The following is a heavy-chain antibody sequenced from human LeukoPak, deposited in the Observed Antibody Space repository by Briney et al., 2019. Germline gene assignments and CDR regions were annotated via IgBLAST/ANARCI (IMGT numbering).Heavy chain of an antibody. D-gene: IGHD3-22*01. CDR2: ISGNGGST. Sequence: GGSLRLSCAASGFTFSDYAITWVRQAPGKGLEWVSHISGNGGSTSYADSVRGRFTVSRDNSKNMLYLQMNSLRVDDTAVYYCAKVRLFTPIAVVPEYFDYWGQGTLVAVSS. CDR1: GFTFSDYA. J-gene: IGHJ4*02. V-gene: IGHV3-23*01. CDR3: AKVRLFTPIAVVPEYFDY.